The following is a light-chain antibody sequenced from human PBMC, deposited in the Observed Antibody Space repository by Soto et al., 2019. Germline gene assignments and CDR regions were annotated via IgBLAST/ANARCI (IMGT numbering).Light chain of an antibody. CDR1: GSDVGSYNY. Sequence: QSVLTQPASVSGSAGQSITISCTGTGSDVGSYNYVSWYQQHPGKAPKLMIYEVSDRPSGISSRFSGSKSGNTASLTISGLQTEDEADYYCSSYTSSSTLFGTGTKVTVL. CDR3: SSYTSSSTL. V-gene: IGLV2-14*01. CDR2: EVS. J-gene: IGLJ1*01.